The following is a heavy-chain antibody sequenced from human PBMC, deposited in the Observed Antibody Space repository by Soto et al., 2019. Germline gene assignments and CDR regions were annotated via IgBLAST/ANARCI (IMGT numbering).Heavy chain of an antibody. V-gene: IGHV4-59*08. CDR3: AGRLRWFGELSPPDY. Sequence: SETLSLTCTVSGGSISSYFWRWIRQPQGKGLEWIGYIYYTGSTNYNPSLKSRVTISVDTSKNQFSLQLSSVTAADTAVYYCAGRLRWFGELSPPDYWGQGTLVTVSS. J-gene: IGHJ4*02. D-gene: IGHD3-10*01. CDR2: IYYTGST. CDR1: GGSISSYF.